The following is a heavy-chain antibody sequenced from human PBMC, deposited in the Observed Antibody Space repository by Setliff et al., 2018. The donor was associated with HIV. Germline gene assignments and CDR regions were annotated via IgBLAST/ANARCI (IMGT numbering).Heavy chain of an antibody. Sequence: GGSLRLSCAASGFTFSSYAMSWVRQAPGKGLEWVSAISGSGGSTYYADSVKGRFTISRDNSKNTLYLQMNSLRAEDTAVYYCAKEYYYDSSGYPLTDYWGQGTLVTVSS. V-gene: IGHV3-23*01. CDR2: ISGSGGST. CDR3: AKEYYYDSSGYPLTDY. CDR1: GFTFSSYA. D-gene: IGHD3-22*01. J-gene: IGHJ4*02.